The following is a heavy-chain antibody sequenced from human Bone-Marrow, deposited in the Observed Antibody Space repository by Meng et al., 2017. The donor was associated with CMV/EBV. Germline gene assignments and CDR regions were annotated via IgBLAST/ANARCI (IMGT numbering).Heavy chain of an antibody. CDR3: ASDIVVVPAGADYFDY. J-gene: IGHJ4*02. Sequence: GGSLRLSCAASGFTFSSYAMHWVRQAPGKGLEWVAVISYDGSNKYYADSVKGRFTISRDNSKNTLYLQMNSLRAEDTAVYYCASDIVVVPAGADYFDYWGQGTLVTFSS. CDR1: GFTFSSYA. V-gene: IGHV3-30-3*01. CDR2: ISYDGSNK. D-gene: IGHD2-2*01.